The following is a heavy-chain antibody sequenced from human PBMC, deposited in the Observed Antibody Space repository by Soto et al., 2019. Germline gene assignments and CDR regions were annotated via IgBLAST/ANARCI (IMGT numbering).Heavy chain of an antibody. CDR3: ASRDLEHCFSSSCYAPYEY. J-gene: IGHJ4*02. V-gene: IGHV3-7*05. CDR1: GFTFSSFW. Sequence: PGGSLRLSCAASGFTFSSFWMSWVRQPPGKGLEWVANIKQDGSEKYYVDSVKGRFTISRDNAKNSLYLHMNNLRAEDTAVYYCASRDLEHCFSSSCYAPYEYWGQGALVTVSS. CDR2: IKQDGSEK. D-gene: IGHD2-2*01.